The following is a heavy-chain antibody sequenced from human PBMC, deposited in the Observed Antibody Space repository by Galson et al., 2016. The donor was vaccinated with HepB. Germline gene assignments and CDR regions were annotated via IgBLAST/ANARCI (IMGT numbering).Heavy chain of an antibody. CDR3: AADYSFALITAAAAPYFDY. CDR1: GGTFSSYA. CDR2: IIPIFGTA. Sequence: SVKVSCKASGGTFSSYAISWVRQAPGQGLEWMGGIIPIFGTANHAQKFQGRVTITADETTSTAYMELSSLRSEDTAVYYCAADYSFALITAAAAPYFDYWGQGTLVTVSS. V-gene: IGHV1-69*13. J-gene: IGHJ4*02. D-gene: IGHD6-13*01.